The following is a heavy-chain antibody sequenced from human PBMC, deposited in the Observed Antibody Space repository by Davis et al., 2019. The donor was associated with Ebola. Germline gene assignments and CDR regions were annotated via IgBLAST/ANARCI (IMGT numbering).Heavy chain of an antibody. Sequence: PGGSLRLSCAASGFTFSSYEMSWVRQAPGKGLEWVSYILNSGTTIYYADSVKGRFTISRDNAKNSLYLQMNSLGAEDTAVYYCARYRSDVQFDYWGQGTLVTVSS. D-gene: IGHD6-19*01. CDR3: ARYRSDVQFDY. CDR1: GFTFSSYE. CDR2: ILNSGTTI. J-gene: IGHJ4*02. V-gene: IGHV3-48*03.